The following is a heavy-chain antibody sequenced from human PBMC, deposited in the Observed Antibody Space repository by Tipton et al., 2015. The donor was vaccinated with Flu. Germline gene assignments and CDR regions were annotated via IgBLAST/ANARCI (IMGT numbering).Heavy chain of an antibody. V-gene: IGHV4-59*01. D-gene: IGHD2-2*01. CDR1: GGSISSYY. CDR3: ARGFRSLSTSSAISWFDP. Sequence: TLSLTCTVSGGSISSYYWSWIRQPPGKGLEWIGYIYYSGSTNYNPSLKSRVTISVDTSKNQFSLKLSSVTAADTAVYYCARGFRSLSTSSAISWFDPWGQGTLVTVSS. CDR2: IYYSGST. J-gene: IGHJ5*02.